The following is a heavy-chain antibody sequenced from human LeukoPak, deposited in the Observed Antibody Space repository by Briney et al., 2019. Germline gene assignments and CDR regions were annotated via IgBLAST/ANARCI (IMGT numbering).Heavy chain of an antibody. V-gene: IGHV3-48*03. CDR3: ATYLRFPFDF. CDR1: GFTFSSHE. D-gene: IGHD5-12*01. J-gene: IGHJ4*02. Sequence: GGCLRLSCAASGFTFSSHEMNWVRQAPGKGLEWVSYISNSGSTIYYADSVKGRFTISRDNAKNSLYLQMNSLRAEDTAVYYCATYLRFPFDFWGQGTLVTVSS. CDR2: ISNSGSTI.